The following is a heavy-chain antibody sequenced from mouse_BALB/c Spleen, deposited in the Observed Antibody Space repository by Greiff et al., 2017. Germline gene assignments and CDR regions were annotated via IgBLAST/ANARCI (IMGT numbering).Heavy chain of an antibody. J-gene: IGHJ2*01. Sequence: VKLMESGPGLVAPSQSLSITCTVSGFSLTSYGVHWVRQPPGKGLEWLGVIWAGGSTNYNSALMSRLSISKDNSKSQVFLKMNSLQTDDTAMYYRARDEDYGYYFDYWGQGTTLTVSS. CDR1: GFSLTSYG. CDR2: IWAGGST. V-gene: IGHV2-9*02. CDR3: ARDEDYGYYFDY. D-gene: IGHD2-4*01.